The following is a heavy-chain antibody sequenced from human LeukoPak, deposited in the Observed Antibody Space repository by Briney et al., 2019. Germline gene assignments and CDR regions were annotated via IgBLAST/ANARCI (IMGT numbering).Heavy chain of an antibody. D-gene: IGHD6-6*01. CDR1: GYTFTGYY. CDR2: INPSGGST. CDR3: ARDPAARTDYYYYGMDV. J-gene: IGHJ6*02. Sequence: GASVKVSCKASGYTFTGYYMHWVRQAPGQGLEWMGIINPSGGSTSYAQKFQGRVTMTRDTSTSTVYMELSSLRSEDTAVYYCARDPAARTDYYYYGMDVWGQGTTVTVSS. V-gene: IGHV1-46*01.